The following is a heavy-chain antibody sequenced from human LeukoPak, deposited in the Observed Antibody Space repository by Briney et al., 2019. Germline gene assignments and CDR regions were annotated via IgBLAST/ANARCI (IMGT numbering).Heavy chain of an antibody. V-gene: IGHV4-39*01. CDR1: GGSISSSSYY. J-gene: IGHJ6*03. CDR2: IYYSGST. CDR3: ARLLDTAMVHYMDV. Sequence: SETLSLTCTVSGGSISSSSYYWGWIRQPPGKGLEWIGSIYYSGSTYYNPSLKSRVTISVDTSKNQFSLKLSSVTAADTAVYYCARLLDTAMVHYMDVWGKGTTVTISS. D-gene: IGHD5-18*01.